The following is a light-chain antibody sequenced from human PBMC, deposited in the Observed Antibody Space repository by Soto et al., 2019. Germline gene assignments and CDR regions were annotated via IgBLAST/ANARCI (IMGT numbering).Light chain of an antibody. CDR1: QSVSSN. Sequence: EIVMTQSPATLSVSPGERATLSCRASQSVSSNLAWYQQKPGQAPRLLIHGASSRATGIPDRFSGSGSGTEFTLTIGRVEPEDFAVYYCQQYASLPRTFGQGTKVDIK. CDR3: QQYASLPRT. J-gene: IGKJ1*01. CDR2: GAS. V-gene: IGKV3D-15*01.